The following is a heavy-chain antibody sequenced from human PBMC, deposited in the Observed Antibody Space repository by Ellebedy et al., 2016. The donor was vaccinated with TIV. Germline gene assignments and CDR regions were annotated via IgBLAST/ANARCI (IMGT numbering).Heavy chain of an antibody. D-gene: IGHD2/OR15-2a*01. CDR1: GYRFASQW. Sequence: GESLKISCQGSGYRFASQWISLVRQVPGKGLEWMGRIDPGDSYINYSPPFQGHVTFSTDKSISTASLQWGSLKASDTAMYYCARLVLRTTSTRGDVFDIWGQGTMVTVSS. J-gene: IGHJ3*02. CDR3: ARLVLRTTSTRGDVFDI. V-gene: IGHV5-10-1*01. CDR2: IDPGDSYI.